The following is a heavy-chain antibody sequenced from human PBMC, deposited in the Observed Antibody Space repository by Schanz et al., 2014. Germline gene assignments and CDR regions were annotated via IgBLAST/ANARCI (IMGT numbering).Heavy chain of an antibody. CDR3: ARGTMPGTFDI. J-gene: IGHJ3*02. D-gene: IGHD2-2*01. CDR1: GGTFSSYT. CDR2: IIPILDVG. Sequence: QVQLVQSGPEVKKPGSSVKVSCKASGGTFSSYTISWVRQAPGQGLEWMGRIIPILDVGNYAQQFQGRVTFTADKSTSTAYMELSSLRYEDTALYYCARGTMPGTFDIWGQGTMVTVSS. V-gene: IGHV1-69*02.